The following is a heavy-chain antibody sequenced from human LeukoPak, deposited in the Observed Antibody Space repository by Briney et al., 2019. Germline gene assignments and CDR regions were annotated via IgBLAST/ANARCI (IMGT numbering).Heavy chain of an antibody. CDR3: ARDLSYSSSSYTFDY. CDR2: INPNSVGT. V-gene: IGHV1-2*02. Sequence: ASVKVSCKASGYTFTGYYMHWVRQAPGQGLEWMGWINPNSVGTNYAQKFQGRVTMTRDTSISTAYMELSRLRSDDTAVYYCARDLSYSSSSYTFDYWGQGTLVTVSS. D-gene: IGHD6-6*01. J-gene: IGHJ4*02. CDR1: GYTFTGYY.